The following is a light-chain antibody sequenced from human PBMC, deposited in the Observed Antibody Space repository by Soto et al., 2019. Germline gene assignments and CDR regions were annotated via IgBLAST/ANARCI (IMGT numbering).Light chain of an antibody. Sequence: TQSPSSLSASIGDRVTISCRASQDISSSLNWYQQKPGQAPRLLIHHTSTRATGIPDRFSGSGSGTDFTLTINRLEPEDFAMYFCQQYGSSPWTFGQGTKVDIK. CDR3: QQYGSSPWT. J-gene: IGKJ1*01. V-gene: IGKV3-20*01. CDR2: HTS. CDR1: QDISSS.